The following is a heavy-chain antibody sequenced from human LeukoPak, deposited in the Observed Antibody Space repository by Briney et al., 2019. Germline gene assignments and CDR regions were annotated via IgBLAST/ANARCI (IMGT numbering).Heavy chain of an antibody. CDR2: IKQDGSEK. Sequence: GGSLRLSCAASGFTFSSYSMNWVRQAPGKGLEWVANIKQDGSEKYYVDSVKGRFTISRDNAKNSLYLQMNSLRAEDTAVYYCVRDEGPGSSSYYYYMDVWGKGTTVTVSS. V-gene: IGHV3-7*01. D-gene: IGHD6-6*01. J-gene: IGHJ6*03. CDR1: GFTFSSYS. CDR3: VRDEGPGSSSYYYYMDV.